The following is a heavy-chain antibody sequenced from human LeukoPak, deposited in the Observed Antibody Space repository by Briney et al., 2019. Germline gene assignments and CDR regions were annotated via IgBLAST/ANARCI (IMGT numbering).Heavy chain of an antibody. CDR2: IEKTGSYV. Sequence: NPGGSLRLSCAASGFTFSNYIMHWVRQAPGKGLEWVSCIEKTGSYVYHVGSVRGRFTISRDNAKNSLYLQMNSLRAEDTAVYYCAREGVGIKNSDYWGQGTLVTVSS. J-gene: IGHJ4*02. CDR1: GFTFSNYI. CDR3: AREGVGIKNSDY. D-gene: IGHD1-26*01. V-gene: IGHV3-21*01.